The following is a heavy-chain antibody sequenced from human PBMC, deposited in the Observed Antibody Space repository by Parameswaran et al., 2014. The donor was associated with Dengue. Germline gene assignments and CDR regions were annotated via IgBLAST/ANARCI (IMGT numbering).Heavy chain of an antibody. CDR3: ARLGSGYENYYVMDI. CDR2: INHRYST. Sequence: RWIRQPPGKGLEYIGEINHRYSTDNNPSLKSRVTISIDTSKNQFSLKLTSVTAADTAVYYCARLGSGYENYYVMDIWGQGTTVTVSS. V-gene: IGHV4-34*01. D-gene: IGHD5-12*01. J-gene: IGHJ6*02.